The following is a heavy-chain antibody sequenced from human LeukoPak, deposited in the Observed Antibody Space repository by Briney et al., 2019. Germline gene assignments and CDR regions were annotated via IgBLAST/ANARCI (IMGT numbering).Heavy chain of an antibody. V-gene: IGHV3-21*01. Sequence: GGSLRLSCAASGFIFSTYNMNWVRQAPGKGLEWVSSISGSSSYIYYADSVKGRFSISRDNAKNSLYLQMNSLRAEDTAVYYCARDLLGWELHYFDYWGQGTLVTVSS. D-gene: IGHD1-26*01. CDR3: ARDLLGWELHYFDY. J-gene: IGHJ4*02. CDR2: ISGSSSYI. CDR1: GFIFSTYN.